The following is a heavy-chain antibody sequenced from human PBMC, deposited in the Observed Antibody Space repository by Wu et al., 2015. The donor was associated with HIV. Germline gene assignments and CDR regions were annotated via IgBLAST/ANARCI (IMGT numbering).Heavy chain of an antibody. Sequence: QVHLVQSGAELKKPGTSVNVSCKASGYRFTAFGFSWLRQAPGQGLEWMGWINDKGLTNYAQKFQGRVTMTTDTSTNTAYLQLTSLTSDDTAIYFCANLLRRAYDSGSQQQIVFDPWGQGTLVSVSS. CDR3: ANLLRRAYDSGSQQQIVFDP. CDR1: GYRFTAFG. J-gene: IGHJ5*02. V-gene: IGHV1-18*01. D-gene: IGHD3-10*01. CDR2: INDKGLT.